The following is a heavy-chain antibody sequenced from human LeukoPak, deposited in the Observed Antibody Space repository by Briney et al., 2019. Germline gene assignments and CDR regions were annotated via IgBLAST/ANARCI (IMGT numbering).Heavy chain of an antibody. CDR1: GGTFSSYA. CDR3: ARDHPPGIAAERALYYFDY. V-gene: IGHV1-69*13. CDR2: IIPIFGTA. J-gene: IGHJ4*02. Sequence: ASVKVSCKASGGTFSSYAISWVRQAPGQGLEWMGGIIPIFGTANYAQKFQVRVTITADESTSTAYMELSSLRSEDTAVYYCARDHPPGIAAERALYYFDYWGQGTLVTVSS. D-gene: IGHD6-13*01.